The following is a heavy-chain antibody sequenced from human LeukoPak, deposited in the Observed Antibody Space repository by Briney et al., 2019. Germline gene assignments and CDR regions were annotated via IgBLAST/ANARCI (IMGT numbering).Heavy chain of an antibody. D-gene: IGHD6-13*01. CDR2: IYHSGST. V-gene: IGHV4-30-2*01. CDR3: ASGIAAAGKGYFHL. J-gene: IGHJ2*01. CDR1: GGSISSGGYY. Sequence: SETLSLTCTVSGGSISSGGYYWSWIRQPPGKGLEWIGYIYHSGSTYYNPSLKSRVTISVDRSKNQFSLKLSSVTAADTAVYYCASGIAAAGKGYFHLWGRGTLVTVSS.